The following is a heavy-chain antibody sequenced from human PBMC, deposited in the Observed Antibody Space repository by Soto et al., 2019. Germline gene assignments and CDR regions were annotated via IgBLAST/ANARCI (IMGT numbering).Heavy chain of an antibody. CDR1: GFSLSTSGVG. Sequence: SGPTLVKPTQTLTLTCTFSGFSLSTSGVGVGWIRQPPGKALEWLALIYWDDDKRYSPSLKSRLTITKDTSKNQVVLTMTNMDPVDTATYYCARDVADILRTPYYYYYMDVWGKGTTVTVSS. CDR2: IYWDDDK. CDR3: ARDVADILRTPYYYYYMDV. J-gene: IGHJ6*03. V-gene: IGHV2-5*02. D-gene: IGHD3-9*01.